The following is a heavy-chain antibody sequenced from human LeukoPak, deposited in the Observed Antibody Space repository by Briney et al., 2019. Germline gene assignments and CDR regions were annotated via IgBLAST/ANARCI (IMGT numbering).Heavy chain of an antibody. CDR2: IRYDGSNE. CDR1: GFTFSSYG. D-gene: IGHD2-2*01. CDR3: ANGDCSSTSCYGGVVDY. Sequence: GGSLRLSCAASGFTFSSYGMHWVRQAPGKGLEWVAFIRYDGSNEYYADSEKGRFTISRDNSKNTLYLQMNSLRAEDTAVYYCANGDCSSTSCYGGVVDYWGQGTLVTVSS. V-gene: IGHV3-30*02. J-gene: IGHJ4*02.